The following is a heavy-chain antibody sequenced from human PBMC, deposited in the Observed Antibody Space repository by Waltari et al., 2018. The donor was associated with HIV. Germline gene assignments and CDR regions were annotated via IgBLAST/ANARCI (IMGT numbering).Heavy chain of an antibody. D-gene: IGHD1-26*01. CDR3: ARLRVGATFEDALDI. J-gene: IGHJ3*02. Sequence: QVQLRQWGAGLLKPSETLSRTCAVYGGSFSGYYWSWVRQPPGKGLEWLGEINHIGTANYNPSLKSRLTLSVDTSKNQFSLGLASVTAADTALYYCARLRVGATFEDALDIWAQGTMVTVSA. V-gene: IGHV4-34*01. CDR2: INHIGTA. CDR1: GGSFSGYY.